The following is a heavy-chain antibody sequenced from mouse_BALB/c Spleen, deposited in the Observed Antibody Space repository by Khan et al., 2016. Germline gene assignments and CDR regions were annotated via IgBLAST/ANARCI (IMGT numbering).Heavy chain of an antibody. D-gene: IGHD1-1*01. CDR3: ANYGSRAYFES. V-gene: IGHV9-3*02. J-gene: IGHJ2*01. CDR1: GYTFRNYG. Sequence: QIQLVQSGPELKKPGETVKISCKASGYTFRNYGINWVTQAPGKGLKWMGWINTNTEESTFAEEFKGRFAFSLETSASTAYLQITNLKNEDTATYSCANYGSRAYFESGGQGTTLTVSA. CDR2: INTNTEES.